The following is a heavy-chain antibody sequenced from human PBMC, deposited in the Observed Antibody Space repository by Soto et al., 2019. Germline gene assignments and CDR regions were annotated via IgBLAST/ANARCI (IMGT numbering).Heavy chain of an antibody. D-gene: IGHD3-9*01. CDR2: IRSKANSYAT. CDR3: AKGYDILTGYVTHWDAFDI. J-gene: IGHJ3*02. V-gene: IGHV3-73*01. Sequence: LRLSCAASGFTFSGSAMHWVRQASGKGLEWVGRIRSKANSYATAYAVSVKGRFTISRDDSRNTAYLQMNSLKTEDTAVYYCAKGYDILTGYVTHWDAFDIWGQGTMVTVSS. CDR1: GFTFSGSA.